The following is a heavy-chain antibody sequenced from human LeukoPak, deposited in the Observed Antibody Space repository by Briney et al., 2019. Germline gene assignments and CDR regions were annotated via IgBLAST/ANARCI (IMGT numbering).Heavy chain of an antibody. CDR1: GFTFSSYS. CDR3: ARDGPNLRVHFDY. CDR2: ISSSSSYI. D-gene: IGHD4/OR15-4a*01. V-gene: IGHV3-21*01. J-gene: IGHJ4*02. Sequence: GSLRLSCAASGFTFSSYSMNWVRQAPGKGLEWVSSISSSSSYIYYADSVKGRFTISRDNAKNSLYLQMNSLRAEDTAVYYCARDGPNLRVHFDYWGQGTLVTVSS.